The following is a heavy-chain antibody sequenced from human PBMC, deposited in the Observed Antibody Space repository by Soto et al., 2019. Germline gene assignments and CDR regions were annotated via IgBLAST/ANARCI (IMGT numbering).Heavy chain of an antibody. D-gene: IGHD5-18*01. Sequence: PGGSLRLSCAASGFTFSSYSMNWVRQAPGKGLEWVSYISSSSSTIYYADSVKGRFTISRDNAKNSLYLQMNSLRAEDTAVFYCAKDKGSSGSAYYFDHWGQGTLVTVSS. CDR2: ISSSSSTI. CDR3: AKDKGSSGSAYYFDH. J-gene: IGHJ4*02. CDR1: GFTFSSYS. V-gene: IGHV3-48*01.